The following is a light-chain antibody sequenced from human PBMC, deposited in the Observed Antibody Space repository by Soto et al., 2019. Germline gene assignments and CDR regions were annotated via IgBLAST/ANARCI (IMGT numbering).Light chain of an antibody. CDR1: QNVSTY. V-gene: IGKV3-11*01. CDR3: QQRTNWLT. J-gene: IGKJ3*01. CDR2: DAS. Sequence: EIVLTQSPATLSLSPGERATLSCRASQNVSTYLAWYQQKPGQAPRLLIYDASNRAAGIPARFSGSGSGTDFTLIISSLETKDFAVYYCQQRTNWLTFGPGTKVDIK.